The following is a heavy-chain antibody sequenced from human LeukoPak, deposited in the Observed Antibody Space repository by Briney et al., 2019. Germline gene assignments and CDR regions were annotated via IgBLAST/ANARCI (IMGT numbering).Heavy chain of an antibody. V-gene: IGHV3-66*01. CDR2: IYSGGGT. CDR3: ARYPYSTSSWSDP. J-gene: IGHJ5*02. CDR1: GFIFSDYY. Sequence: GGSLRLSCAASGFIFSDYYMSWIRQAPGKGLEWVSVIYSGGGTYYADSVRGRFTISRDNSKNTLYLQLNSLRAEDTAVYYCARYPYSTSSWSDPWGQGTLVTVSS. D-gene: IGHD6-6*01.